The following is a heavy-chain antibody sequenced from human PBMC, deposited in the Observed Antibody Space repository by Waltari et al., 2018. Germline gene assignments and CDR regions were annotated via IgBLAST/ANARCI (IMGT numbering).Heavy chain of an antibody. V-gene: IGHV3-30*18. CDR1: GFTFSNYG. Sequence: QVQLVESGGGVVQPGRSLRLSCAASGFTFSNYGIHWVRQAPGKGLEWVAVISHDGSKKYYADSAKSGFTISRDNPKNTRYLQMNSLRAEDTAVYYCAKDHHTYGLSAPAYWGQGTLVTVSS. J-gene: IGHJ4*02. CDR2: ISHDGSKK. CDR3: AKDHHTYGLSAPAY. D-gene: IGHD5-18*01.